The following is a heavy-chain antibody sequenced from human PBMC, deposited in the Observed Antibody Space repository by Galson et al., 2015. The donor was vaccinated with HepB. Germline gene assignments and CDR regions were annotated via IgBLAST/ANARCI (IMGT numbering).Heavy chain of an antibody. Sequence: SWIRQPPGKALEWLARIDWDDDKFYSTSLKTRLTISKDTSKNQVVLTMTNMDPVDTATYYCARIKRVPEYGSGSYVFDYWGQGTLVTVSS. CDR2: IDWDDDK. V-gene: IGHV2-70*04. D-gene: IGHD3-10*01. J-gene: IGHJ4*02. CDR3: ARIKRVPEYGSGSYVFDY.